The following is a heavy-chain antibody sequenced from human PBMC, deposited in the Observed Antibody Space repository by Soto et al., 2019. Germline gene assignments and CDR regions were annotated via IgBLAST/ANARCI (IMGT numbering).Heavy chain of an antibody. D-gene: IGHD6-6*01. J-gene: IGHJ5*02. Sequence: PSETLSLTCAVYCGSFSGHSWTWIRQSPGKGLEWIGDINHSGSTNYNPSLKSRVTISVDTSKNQFSLKLSSVTAADTAVYYCARWHSSSLNWFDPWGQGTLVTVSS. CDR3: ARWHSSSLNWFDP. V-gene: IGHV4-34*01. CDR1: CGSFSGHS. CDR2: INHSGST.